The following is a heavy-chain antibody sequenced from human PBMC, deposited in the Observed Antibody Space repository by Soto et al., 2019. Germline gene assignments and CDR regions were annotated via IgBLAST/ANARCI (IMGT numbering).Heavy chain of an antibody. D-gene: IGHD3-22*01. J-gene: IGHJ4*02. V-gene: IGHV3-23*01. CDR3: AKVFYYYDSSGYYYLDY. Sequence: GGSLRLSCAASGFTFSSYAVSWVRQAPGKGPEWISSISGSGSTIYYADSVKGRFTISRDNSKNTLYLQMSSLRAEDTAVYYCAKVFYYYDSSGYYYLDYWGQGTLVTVSS. CDR1: GFTFSSYA. CDR2: ISGSGSTI.